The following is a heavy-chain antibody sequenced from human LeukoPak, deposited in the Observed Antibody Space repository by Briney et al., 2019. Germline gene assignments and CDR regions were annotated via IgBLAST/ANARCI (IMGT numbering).Heavy chain of an antibody. V-gene: IGHV3-30*02. CDR3: AKTRSSSWYGELDY. Sequence: GGSLRLSCAASGFTFSSYGMHWVRQAPGKGLEWVAFIRYDGSNKYYADSVKGRFTISRDNSKNTLYLQMNSLRAEDTAVYYCAKTRSSSWYGELDYWGQGTLVTVSS. J-gene: IGHJ4*02. CDR1: GFTFSSYG. CDR2: IRYDGSNK. D-gene: IGHD6-13*01.